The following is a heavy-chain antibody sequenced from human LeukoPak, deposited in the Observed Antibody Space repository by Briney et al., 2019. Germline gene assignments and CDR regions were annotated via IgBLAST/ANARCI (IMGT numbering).Heavy chain of an antibody. V-gene: IGHV3-23*01. CDR1: GFTFSSYA. J-gene: IGHJ4*02. CDR3: AAGGGQGGGYE. Sequence: GGSLRLSCAASGFTFSSYAMCWVRQAPGKGLEWVSGISDNSGGRTYYADSVKGRFTISRDNSKNTLYLQMNSLRAEDTAVYYCAAGGGQGGGYEWGQGTLVTVSS. CDR2: ISDNSGGRT. D-gene: IGHD5-12*01.